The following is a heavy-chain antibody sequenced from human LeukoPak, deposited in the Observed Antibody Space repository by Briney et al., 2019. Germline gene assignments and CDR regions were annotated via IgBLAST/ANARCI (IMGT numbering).Heavy chain of an antibody. CDR3: ARDSSTGGYCSSTSCHRYAY. J-gene: IGHJ4*02. CDR1: GYTFTSYG. V-gene: IGHV1-18*01. CDR2: ISAYNGNT. D-gene: IGHD2-2*01. Sequence: ALVKVSCKASGYTFTSYGISWVRQAPGQGLEWMGWISAYNGNTNYAQKLQGRVTMTTDTSTSTAYMELRSLRSDDTAVYYCARDSSTGGYCSSTSCHRYAYWGQGTLVTVSS.